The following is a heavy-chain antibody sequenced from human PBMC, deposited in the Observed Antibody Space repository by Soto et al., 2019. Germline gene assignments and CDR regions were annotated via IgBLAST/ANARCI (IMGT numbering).Heavy chain of an antibody. CDR1: GGSISSRGYY. J-gene: IGHJ6*02. Sequence: SETLSLPCTVSGGSISSRGYYWSWIRQHPGKGLEWIGYIYYSGSTYYNPSLKSRVTISVDTSKNQFSLKLSSVTAADTAVYYCARDPSYEHRNGMDVWGQGTTVTVSS. D-gene: IGHD3-22*01. V-gene: IGHV4-31*03. CDR3: ARDPSYEHRNGMDV. CDR2: IYYSGST.